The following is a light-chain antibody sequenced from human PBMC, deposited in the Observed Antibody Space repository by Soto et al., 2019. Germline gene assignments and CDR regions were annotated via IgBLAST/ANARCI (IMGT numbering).Light chain of an antibody. J-gene: IGLJ1*01. CDR3: AAWDDSRDV. V-gene: IGLV1-44*01. CDR2: SNN. Sequence: QSVLTQPPSASGTPGQRGTISCSGSSSNIGSNTVNWYQQLPGTAPKLLIYSNNQRPSGVPDRFSGSKSGTSASLAISGLQSEDEADYYGAAWDDSRDVFGTGTKLTVL. CDR1: SSNIGSNT.